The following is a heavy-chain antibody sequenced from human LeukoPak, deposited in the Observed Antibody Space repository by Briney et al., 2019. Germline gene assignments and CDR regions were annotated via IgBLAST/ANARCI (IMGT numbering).Heavy chain of an antibody. CDR3: ARGRGSVAEPENYFDY. CDR2: SSTYTGNT. V-gene: IGHV1-18*01. CDR1: GYTFTSYG. J-gene: IGHJ4*02. D-gene: IGHD6-13*01. Sequence: ASMKVSCKASGYTFTSYGISWVRQAPGQGLEWMGWSSTYTGNTNYAQKFQGRVTMTTDTSTSTAYVELRSLRSDDTAVYYCARGRGSVAEPENYFDYWGQGTLVTVSS.